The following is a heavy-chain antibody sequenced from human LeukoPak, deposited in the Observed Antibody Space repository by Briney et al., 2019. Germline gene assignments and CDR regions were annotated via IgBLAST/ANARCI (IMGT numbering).Heavy chain of an antibody. V-gene: IGHV4-34*01. CDR1: GGSFSGYY. D-gene: IGHD4-17*01. CDR3: ARDVTTVTTSYYFDY. J-gene: IGHJ4*02. CDR2: INHSGST. Sequence: SETLSLTCAVYGGSFSGYYWSWIRQPPGKGLEWIGEINHSGSTNYNPSLKSRVTISVDTSKNQFSLKLSSVTAADTAVYYCARDVTTVTTSYYFDYWGQGILVTVSS.